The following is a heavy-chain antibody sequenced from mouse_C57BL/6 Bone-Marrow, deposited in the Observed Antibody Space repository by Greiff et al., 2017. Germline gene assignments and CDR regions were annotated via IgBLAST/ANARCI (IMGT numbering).Heavy chain of an antibody. V-gene: IGHV2-9*01. Sequence: QVQLQQSGPGLVAPSQSLSITCTVSGFSLTSYGVDWVRQPPGKGLEWLGVIWGGGSTNYNSALMSRLSISKDTSKSQVFLKMNSLQTDDTAMYYCAKHIITTVVRHWYFDVWGTGTTVTVSS. CDR1: GFSLTSYG. CDR2: IWGGGST. CDR3: AKHIITTVVRHWYFDV. J-gene: IGHJ1*03. D-gene: IGHD1-1*01.